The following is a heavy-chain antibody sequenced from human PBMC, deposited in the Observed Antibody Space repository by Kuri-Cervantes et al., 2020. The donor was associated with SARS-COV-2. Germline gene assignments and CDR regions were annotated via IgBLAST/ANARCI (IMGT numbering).Heavy chain of an antibody. Sequence: GESLKISCVASGFRFSNYNLNWVRQAPGKGLEWVSSISSTSSYIYYADSVKGRFTISRDNAKNSLYLQMNSLRAEDTAVYYCARDCSSPYKYYYYYYMDVWGKGTTVTVSS. J-gene: IGHJ6*03. CDR2: ISSTSSYI. CDR3: ARDCSSPYKYYYYYYMDV. D-gene: IGHD6-13*01. CDR1: GFRFSNYN. V-gene: IGHV3-21*01.